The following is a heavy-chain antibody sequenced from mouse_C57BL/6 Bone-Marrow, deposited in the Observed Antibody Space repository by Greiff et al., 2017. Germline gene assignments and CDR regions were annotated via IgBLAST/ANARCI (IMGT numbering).Heavy chain of an antibody. CDR3: ARSSGYPDY. Sequence: VQLQQPGAELVMPAASVKLSCKASGYTFTSYWMHWVKQRPGQGLEWIGEIDPSDSYTNYNQKFKGKSTLTVDKSSSTAYMQLSSLTSEDSAVYYCARSSGYPDYWGQGTTLTVAS. CDR1: GYTFTSYW. D-gene: IGHD3-1*01. V-gene: IGHV1-69*01. J-gene: IGHJ2*01. CDR2: IDPSDSYT.